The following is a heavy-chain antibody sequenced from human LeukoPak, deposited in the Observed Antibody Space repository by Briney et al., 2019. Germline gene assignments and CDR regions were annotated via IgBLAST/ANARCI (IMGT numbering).Heavy chain of an antibody. D-gene: IGHD2-8*02. CDR2: IYIRGST. CDR3: ARGYWFYFDY. Sequence: PSETLSLTCTVSGGSISSGSYYWSWMRQPAGKGLGWIGRIYIRGSTSYNPALKSRVTISVDTSKNQFSLKLSSVTAADTAVYYCARGYWFYFDYWGQGTLVTVSS. J-gene: IGHJ4*02. V-gene: IGHV4-61*02. CDR1: GGSISSGSYY.